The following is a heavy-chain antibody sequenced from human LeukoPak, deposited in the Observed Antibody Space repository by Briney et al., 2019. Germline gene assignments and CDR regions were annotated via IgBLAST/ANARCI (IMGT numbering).Heavy chain of an antibody. CDR1: GYTFTGYY. J-gene: IGHJ4*02. CDR3: ASRAYYYDSSGYFS. Sequence: ASVKVSCKASGYTFTGYYIHWVRQAPGQGLEWMGRINPNSGGTNYAQKFQGRVTMTRDTSISTAYMELSRLRSDDTAVYYCASRAYYYDSSGYFSWGQGTLVTVSS. V-gene: IGHV1-2*06. D-gene: IGHD3-22*01. CDR2: INPNSGGT.